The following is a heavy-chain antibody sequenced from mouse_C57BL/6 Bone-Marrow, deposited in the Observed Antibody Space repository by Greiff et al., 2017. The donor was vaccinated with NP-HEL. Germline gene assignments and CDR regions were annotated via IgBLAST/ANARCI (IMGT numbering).Heavy chain of an antibody. J-gene: IGHJ1*03. CDR2: ISYDGSN. CDR3: ARDYYRRYFDV. Sequence: DVKLQESGPGLVKPSQSLSLTCSVTGYSITSGYYWNWIRQFPGNKLEWMGYISYDGSNNYNPSLKNRISITRDTSKNQFFLKLNSVTTEDTATYYCARDYYRRYFDVWGTGTTVTVSS. V-gene: IGHV3-6*01. D-gene: IGHD2-12*01. CDR1: GYSITSGYY.